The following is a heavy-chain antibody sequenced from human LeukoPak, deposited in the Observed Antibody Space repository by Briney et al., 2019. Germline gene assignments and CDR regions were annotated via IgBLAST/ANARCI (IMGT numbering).Heavy chain of an antibody. CDR2: IFYSGST. D-gene: IGHD7-27*01. CDR3: ARVPLGITHFDY. CDR1: GGSVSSGSYY. J-gene: IGHJ4*02. V-gene: IGHV4-61*01. Sequence: PSETLSLTCTVSGGSVSSGSYYWSWIRQPPGRGLEWIGYIFYSGSTNYNPSLKSRVIISVDTTRNQFSLKLSSVTAADTAVYYCARVPLGITHFDYWGQGTLVTVSS.